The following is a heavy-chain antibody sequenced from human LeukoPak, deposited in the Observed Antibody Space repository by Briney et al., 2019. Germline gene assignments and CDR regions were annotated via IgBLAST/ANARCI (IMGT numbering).Heavy chain of an antibody. J-gene: IGHJ3*02. CDR1: GGSFSGYY. V-gene: IGHV4-34*01. CDR3: ASPTMVRGVIIASRAFDI. CDR2: INHSGST. Sequence: SETLSLTCAVYGGSFSGYYWSWIRQPPGKGLEWIGEINHSGSTNYNPSLKSRVTISVDTSKNQFSLKLSSVTAADTAVYYYASPTMVRGVIIASRAFDIWGQGTMVTVSS. D-gene: IGHD3-10*01.